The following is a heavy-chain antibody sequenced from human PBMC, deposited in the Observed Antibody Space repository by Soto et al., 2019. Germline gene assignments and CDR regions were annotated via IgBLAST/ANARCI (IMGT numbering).Heavy chain of an antibody. Sequence: QDPLVQSGAEVKKPGASVTVSCKASGYSFTNYGITWVRQAPGQGLEWMGWISGLNGNTHYAQKLQGRVTMTTDASTSTACTELRSLRSDHTAVYYCARDRGVAPPVAGNTHYYYYMHVWGKGTTVTVSS. CDR2: ISGLNGNT. V-gene: IGHV1-18*01. D-gene: IGHD6-19*01. J-gene: IGHJ6*03. CDR1: GYSFTNYG. CDR3: ARDRGVAPPVAGNTHYYYYMHV.